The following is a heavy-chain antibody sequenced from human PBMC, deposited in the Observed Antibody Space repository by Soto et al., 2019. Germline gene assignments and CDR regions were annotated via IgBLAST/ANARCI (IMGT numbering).Heavy chain of an antibody. V-gene: IGHV3-74*01. CDR2: INPDGSST. J-gene: IGHJ5*02. D-gene: IGHD3-10*01. Sequence: VRQARRKGLLWVSRINPDGSSTCDADSVKVRFTISRDNAVNTLFLQMNILRAEDTGLYYCTTDTFGPRDSLAQGTLVTVSS. CDR3: TTDTFGPRDS.